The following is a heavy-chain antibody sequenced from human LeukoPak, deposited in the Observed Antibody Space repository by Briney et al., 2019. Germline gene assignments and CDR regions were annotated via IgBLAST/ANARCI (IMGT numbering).Heavy chain of an antibody. D-gene: IGHD3-16*02. J-gene: IGHJ4*02. V-gene: IGHV3-21*01. CDR1: GFTFSSYS. Sequence: GGSLRLSCAASGFTFSSYSMNWVRQAPGKGLEWVSSISSSSSYIYYADSVKGRFTISRDNAKNSLYLQMNSLRAEDTAVYYCARDMITFGGVIVRRGLDYWGQGTLVTVSS. CDR3: ARDMITFGGVIVRRGLDY. CDR2: ISSSSSYI.